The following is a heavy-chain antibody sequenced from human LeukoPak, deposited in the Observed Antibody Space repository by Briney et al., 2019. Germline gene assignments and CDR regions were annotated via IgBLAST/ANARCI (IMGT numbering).Heavy chain of an antibody. V-gene: IGHV3-74*01. CDR2: INSDGSSA. Sequence: GGSLRLSCAASGFTFSSYRMHWVRQAPGKGLVWLSHINSDGSSASYADSVKGRFTISRDNAKNTLYLQMNSLRAEDTAIYYCARDTRAAGLDYWGQGTLVTVSS. D-gene: IGHD6-13*01. CDR3: ARDTRAAGLDY. CDR1: GFTFSSYR. J-gene: IGHJ4*02.